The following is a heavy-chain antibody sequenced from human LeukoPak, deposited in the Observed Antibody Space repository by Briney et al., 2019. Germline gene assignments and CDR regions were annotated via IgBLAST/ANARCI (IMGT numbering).Heavy chain of an antibody. J-gene: IGHJ5*02. Sequence: ASVKVSCKASGYTSISYYIHWVRQAPGQGLEWMGWMYPKSGGTNYAQKFQGRGTMNRDTSINTAYMELSSLTSDDTAVYYCARECSGGTCTAGRGHWFDPWGQGTPVTVSS. V-gene: IGHV1-2*02. CDR3: ARECSGGTCTAGRGHWFDP. CDR1: GYTSISYY. D-gene: IGHD2-15*01. CDR2: MYPKSGGT.